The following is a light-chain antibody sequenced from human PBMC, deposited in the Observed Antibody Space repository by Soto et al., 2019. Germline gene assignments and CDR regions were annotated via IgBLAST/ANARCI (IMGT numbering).Light chain of an antibody. CDR2: EDS. J-gene: IGLJ1*01. V-gene: IGLV2-23*01. CDR3: CSYAGGSTYNYV. CDR1: SSDVGSYNL. Sequence: QSALTQPASVSGSPGQSITISCTGTSSDVGSYNLVSWYQQYPGKAPKVMIYEDSKRPSGVSNRFSGSKSGNTASLTISGLQAEDEADYYRCSYAGGSTYNYVFGTGTKVTVL.